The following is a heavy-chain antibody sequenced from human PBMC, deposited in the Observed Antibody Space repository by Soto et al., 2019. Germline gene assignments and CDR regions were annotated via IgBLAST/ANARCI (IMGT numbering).Heavy chain of an antibody. CDR3: ASPVEGSRIQTRRYYYYGMDV. V-gene: IGHV1-69*13. Sequence: ASVKVSCKASGGTFSSYAISWVRQAPGQGLEWMGGIIPIFGTANYAQKFQGRVTITADESTSTAYMELSSLRSEDTAVYYCASPVEGSRIQTRRYYYYGMDVWGQGTTVTVSS. CDR2: IIPIFGTA. D-gene: IGHD1-1*01. CDR1: GGTFSSYA. J-gene: IGHJ6*02.